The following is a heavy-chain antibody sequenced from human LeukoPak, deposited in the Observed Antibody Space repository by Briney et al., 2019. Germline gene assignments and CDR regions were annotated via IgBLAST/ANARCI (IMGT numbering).Heavy chain of an antibody. J-gene: IGHJ6*02. Sequence: GGSLRLSCAASGFTFSSYAMSWVRQAPGKGLEWVSAISGSGGSTYYADSVKGRFTISRDNSENTLYLQMNSLRAEDTAVYYCAKDLARSVVVPAAINYYYYYGMDVWGQGTTVTVSS. V-gene: IGHV3-23*01. CDR3: AKDLARSVVVPAAINYYYYYGMDV. CDR1: GFTFSSYA. D-gene: IGHD2-2*01. CDR2: ISGSGGST.